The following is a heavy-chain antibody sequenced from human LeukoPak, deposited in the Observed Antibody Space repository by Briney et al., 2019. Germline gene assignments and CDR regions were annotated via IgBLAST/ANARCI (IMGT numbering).Heavy chain of an antibody. CDR3: TTDLYYYDSSGYRNDFDY. Sequence: GGSLRLSCAASGFTFSNAWMSWVRQAPGKGLEWVGRIKSKTDGGTTDYAAPVKGRFTISRDDSKNTLYLQMNSLKTEDTAVYYCTTDLYYYDSSGYRNDFDYWGQGTLDTVSS. V-gene: IGHV3-15*01. D-gene: IGHD3-22*01. J-gene: IGHJ4*02. CDR2: IKSKTDGGTT. CDR1: GFTFSNAW.